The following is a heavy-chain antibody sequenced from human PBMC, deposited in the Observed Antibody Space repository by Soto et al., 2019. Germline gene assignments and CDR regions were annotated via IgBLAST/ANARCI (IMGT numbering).Heavy chain of an antibody. J-gene: IGHJ4*02. Sequence: EVQLVESGGGLVQPGGSLRLSCAASGVTVSSNYMSWVRQAPVKGLEWVSVIYSGGSTYYADSVKGRFTISRDNSKNTLYLQMNSLRAEDTAVYYCARHGYNYGGGYFDYWGQGTLVTVSP. CDR3: ARHGYNYGGGYFDY. CDR2: IYSGGST. D-gene: IGHD5-18*01. V-gene: IGHV3-66*04. CDR1: GVTVSSNY.